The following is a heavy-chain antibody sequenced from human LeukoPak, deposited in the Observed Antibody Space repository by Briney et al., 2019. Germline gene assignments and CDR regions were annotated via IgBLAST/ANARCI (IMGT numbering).Heavy chain of an antibody. V-gene: IGHV3-21*01. CDR2: ISSSSYI. CDR3: ATQPGIAVAGTGDY. J-gene: IGHJ4*02. Sequence: PGGSLRLSCAASGFTFSSYSMNWVRQAPGKGLEWVSSISSSSYIYYADSVKGRFTISRDSAKNSLYLQMNSLRAEDTAVYYCATQPGIAVAGTGDYWGQGTLVTVSS. D-gene: IGHD6-19*01. CDR1: GFTFSSYS.